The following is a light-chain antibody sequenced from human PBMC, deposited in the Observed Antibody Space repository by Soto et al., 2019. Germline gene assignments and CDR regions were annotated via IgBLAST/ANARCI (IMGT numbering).Light chain of an antibody. Sequence: EIVLTQSPATLSLSPGERATLSCRASESVSSNLAWYQQRPGQAPRLLIYGASTRATDTPVRFRGSGSGTEFTLTISSLQSEDFAVHYCQQYNNWPPSIIFGQGTRLEIK. CDR3: QQYNNWPPSII. J-gene: IGKJ5*01. CDR2: GAS. V-gene: IGKV3-15*01. CDR1: ESVSSN.